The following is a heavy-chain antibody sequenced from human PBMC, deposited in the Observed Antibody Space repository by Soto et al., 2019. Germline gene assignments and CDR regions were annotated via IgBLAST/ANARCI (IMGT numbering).Heavy chain of an antibody. J-gene: IGHJ5*02. CDR3: AREAHYDFWSGYYARGTYTWFDP. V-gene: IGHV1-69*13. Sequence: SVKLSCKASGGTFSSYAISWVRQAPGQGLEWMGGIIPIFGTANYAQKFQGRVTITADESTSTAYMELSSLRSEDTAVDYCAREAHYDFWSGYYARGTYTWFDPWVQGTLVTV. CDR2: IIPIFGTA. D-gene: IGHD3-3*01. CDR1: GGTFSSYA.